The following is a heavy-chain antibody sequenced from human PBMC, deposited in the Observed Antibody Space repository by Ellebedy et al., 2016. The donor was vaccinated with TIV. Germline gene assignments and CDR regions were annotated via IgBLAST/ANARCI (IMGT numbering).Heavy chain of an antibody. J-gene: IGHJ3*02. V-gene: IGHV4-34*01. CDR3: ARDPTPDAFDI. CDR2: INHSGST. Sequence: SETLSLTCAVYGGSFSGYYWSWIRQPPGKGLEWIGEINHSGSTNYNPSLKSRVTVSVGTSKNQFSLKLSSVTAADTAVYYCARDPTPDAFDIWGQGTMVTVSS. CDR1: GGSFSGYY.